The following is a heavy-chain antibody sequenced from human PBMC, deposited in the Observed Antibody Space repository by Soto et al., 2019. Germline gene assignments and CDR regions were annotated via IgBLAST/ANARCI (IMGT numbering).Heavy chain of an antibody. V-gene: IGHV3-74*01. CDR1: GFTFSNHW. CDR2: INGDGTGT. CDR3: ARGIQYRYGMDV. D-gene: IGHD5-18*01. J-gene: IGHJ6*02. Sequence: EVQLVESGGGLVQPGGSLRLSCAAAGFTFSNHWIHWVRQAPGKGLVWVSRINGDGTGTFYADSVRGRFDISRDNAENTGYLQMNSLRAEDTAVYYCARGIQYRYGMDVWGQGTTVTVSS.